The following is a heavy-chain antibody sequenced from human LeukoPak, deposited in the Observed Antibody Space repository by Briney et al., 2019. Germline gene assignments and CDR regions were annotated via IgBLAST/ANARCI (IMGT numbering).Heavy chain of an antibody. J-gene: IGHJ4*01. D-gene: IGHD3-10*01. Sequence: SEALSLTCAVYGGSFSGYYWSWIRQPPGKGLEWIGEINHGGSTNYNPSLKSRVTVSLDTSKTQFSLKLSSVTAADTAVHYCARLPSWYYGSGFDYWGHGTLVSVSS. V-gene: IGHV4-34*01. CDR3: ARLPSWYYGSGFDY. CDR2: INHGGST. CDR1: GGSFSGYY.